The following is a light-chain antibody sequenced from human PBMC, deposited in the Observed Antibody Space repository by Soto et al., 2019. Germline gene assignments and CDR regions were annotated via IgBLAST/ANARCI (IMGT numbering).Light chain of an antibody. Sequence: QAVVTQPPSVSGVPGQRVTISCTGNNSNLGAGYDVHWYQQLPGAAPKLVVFGNRNRPSGVPERFSGSKSGTSASLALTGLQAEDEADYYCQAYDYSLTAFVFGGGTKLTVL. CDR3: QAYDYSLTAFV. CDR1: NSNLGAGYD. J-gene: IGLJ3*02. V-gene: IGLV1-40*01. CDR2: GNR.